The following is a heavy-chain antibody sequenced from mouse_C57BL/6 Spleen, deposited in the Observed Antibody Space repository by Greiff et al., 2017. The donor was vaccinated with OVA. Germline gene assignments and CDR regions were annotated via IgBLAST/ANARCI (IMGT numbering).Heavy chain of an antibody. CDR1: GYAFTNYL. V-gene: IGHV1-54*01. J-gene: IGHJ1*03. CDR2: INPGSGGT. D-gene: IGHD4-1*01. Sequence: QVQLQQSGAELVRPGTSVKVSCKASGYAFTNYLIEWVKQRPGQGLEWIGVINPGSGGTNYNEKFKGKATLTADKSSSTAYMQLSSLTSEDSAVYFCARGNWDWYFDVWGTGTTVTVSS. CDR3: ARGNWDWYFDV.